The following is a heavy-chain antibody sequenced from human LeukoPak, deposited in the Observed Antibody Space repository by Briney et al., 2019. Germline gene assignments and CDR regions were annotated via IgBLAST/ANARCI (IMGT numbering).Heavy chain of an antibody. D-gene: IGHD3-3*01. J-gene: IGHJ6*02. CDR1: GYTFTGYS. Sequence: ASVKVSCKASGYTFTGYSMHWVRQAPGQGLEWMGWINPNSGGTNYAQKFQGRVTMTRDTSISTAYMELSRLRSDDTAVYYCARVSTDDSRVVYYGMDVWGQGTTVTVSS. CDR2: INPNSGGT. CDR3: ARVSTDDSRVVYYGMDV. V-gene: IGHV1-2*02.